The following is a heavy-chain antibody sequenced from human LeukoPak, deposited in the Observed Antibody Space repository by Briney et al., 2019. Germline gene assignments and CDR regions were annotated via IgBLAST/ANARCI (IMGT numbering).Heavy chain of an antibody. V-gene: IGHV3-30-3*02. CDR3: AKDHQLPPNNWFDP. D-gene: IGHD2-2*01. Sequence: GKSLRLSCAASGFTFSGYPIHWVRQAPGKGLEWVAVISYDGSNKYYADSVKGRFTISRDNSKNTLYLQMNSLRAEDTAVYYCAKDHQLPPNNWFDPWGQGTLVTVSS. J-gene: IGHJ5*02. CDR1: GFTFSGYP. CDR2: ISYDGSNK.